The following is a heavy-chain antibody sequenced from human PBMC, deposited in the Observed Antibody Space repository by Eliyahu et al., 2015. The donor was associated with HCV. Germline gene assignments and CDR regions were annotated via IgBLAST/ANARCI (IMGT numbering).Heavy chain of an antibody. CDR3: ARDDYYGSGSYYTYYYYGMDV. D-gene: IGHD3-10*01. J-gene: IGHJ6*02. CDR1: GFTFSSYG. V-gene: IGHV3-33*01. Sequence: QVQLVESGGGVVQPGRSLRLSCAASGFTFSSYGMXWVRQAPGKGLEWVAVIWYDGSKKYYADSVKGRFTISRDNSKNTLYLQMNSLRTEDTAVYYCARDDYYGSGSYYTYYYYGMDVWGQGTTVTVSS. CDR2: IWYDGSKK.